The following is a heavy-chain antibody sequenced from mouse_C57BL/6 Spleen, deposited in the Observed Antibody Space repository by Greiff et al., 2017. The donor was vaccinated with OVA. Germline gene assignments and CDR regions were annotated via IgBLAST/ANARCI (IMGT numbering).Heavy chain of an antibody. J-gene: IGHJ2*01. CDR2: IDPETGGT. Sequence: VQGVESGAELVRPGASVTLSCKASGYTFTDYEMHWVKQTPVHGLEWIGAIDPETGGTAYNQKFKGKAILTADKSSSTAYMELRSLTSEDSAVYYCTRRNYYGSSFDYWGQGTTLTVSS. CDR3: TRRNYYGSSFDY. V-gene: IGHV1-15*01. D-gene: IGHD1-1*01. CDR1: GYTFTDYE.